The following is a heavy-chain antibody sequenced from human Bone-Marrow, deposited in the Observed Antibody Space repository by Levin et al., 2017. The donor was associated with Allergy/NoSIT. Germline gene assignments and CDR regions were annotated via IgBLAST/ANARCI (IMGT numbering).Heavy chain of an antibody. CDR1: GFTFSSYG. V-gene: IGHV3-30*18. Sequence: HPGGSLRLSCAASGFTFSSYGMHWVRQAPGKGLEWVAVISYDGSNKYYADSVKGRFTISRDNSKNTLYLQMNSLRAEDTAVYYCAKAMMGDYVWGSYDGGELTQTDYYGMDVWGQGTTVTVSS. J-gene: IGHJ6*02. CDR2: ISYDGSNK. CDR3: AKAMMGDYVWGSYDGGELTQTDYYGMDV. D-gene: IGHD3-16*01.